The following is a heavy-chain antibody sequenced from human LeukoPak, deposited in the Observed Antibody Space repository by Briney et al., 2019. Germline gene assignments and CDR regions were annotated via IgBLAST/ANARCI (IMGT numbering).Heavy chain of an antibody. J-gene: IGHJ4*02. CDR3: ARDYRSGLPIDY. Sequence: GGTLGLSYAAFGFTFSNYEMTWVRQAPGKGLEWVSYISSSGSTIYYADSVKGRFTISRDNAKNSLYLQMNSLRAEDTAVYYCARDYRSGLPIDYWGQGTLVTVSS. D-gene: IGHD3-10*01. V-gene: IGHV3-48*03. CDR2: ISSSGSTI. CDR1: GFTFSNYE.